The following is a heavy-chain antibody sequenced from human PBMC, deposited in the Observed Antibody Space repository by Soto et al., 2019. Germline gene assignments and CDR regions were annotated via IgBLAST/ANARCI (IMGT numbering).Heavy chain of an antibody. CDR3: SKGIGFGELLSSSY. CDR1: GFTFSNYA. CDR2: ISGSGGTT. Sequence: EVQLLESGGGLVQPGGSLRLSCVVSGFTFSNYAMTWVRQAPGKGLEWVSAISGSGGTTYYADSVKGRFTISRDNSKNTVYLQMNCLRAEDTAVYYCSKGIGFGELLSSSYWGQGTTVTVSS. V-gene: IGHV3-23*01. D-gene: IGHD3-10*01. J-gene: IGHJ6*02.